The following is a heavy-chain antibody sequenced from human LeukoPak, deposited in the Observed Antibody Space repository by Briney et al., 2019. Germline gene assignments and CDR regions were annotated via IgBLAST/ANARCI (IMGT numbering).Heavy chain of an antibody. D-gene: IGHD7-27*01. CDR1: GGSFSGYY. CDR2: ISHSGGT. Sequence: PSETLSLTCAVYGGSFSGYYWSGIRQPPGKGLEWIGEISHSGGTDYNPSLKSRVTISVDTSRNQFSLKVSSATAADTAVYYCARGRHWGAGADYWGQGTLVTVSS. J-gene: IGHJ4*02. CDR3: ARGRHWGAGADY. V-gene: IGHV4-34*01.